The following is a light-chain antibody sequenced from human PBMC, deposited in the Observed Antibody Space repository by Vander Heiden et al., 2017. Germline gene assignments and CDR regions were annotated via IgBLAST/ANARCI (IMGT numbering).Light chain of an antibody. Sequence: IQMTQSPSSLSASVGDRVIITCQASQDISNYLKWYQQKPGKAPKLLIYDASNLETGVPSRFSGSGAGTDFTFTISSLRPEDIATDYCQQYDNLPFTFGQGTKLEI. V-gene: IGKV1-33*01. CDR1: QDISNY. CDR3: QQYDNLPFT. J-gene: IGKJ2*01. CDR2: DAS.